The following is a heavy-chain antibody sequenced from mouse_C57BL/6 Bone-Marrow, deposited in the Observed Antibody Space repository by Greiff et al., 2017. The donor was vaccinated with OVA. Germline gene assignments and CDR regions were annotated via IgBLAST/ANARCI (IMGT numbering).Heavy chain of an antibody. CDR3: TTTGRDYFDY. J-gene: IGHJ2*01. Sequence: EVKVEESGGGLVQPGGSMKLSCAASGFTFSDAWMDWVRQSPEKGLEWVAEIRNKANNHATYYAESVKGRFTISRDDSKSSVYLQMNSLRADTGIYYCTTTGRDYFDYWGQGTTLTVSS. CDR1: GFTFSDAW. D-gene: IGHD4-1*01. CDR2: IRNKANNHAT. V-gene: IGHV6-6*01.